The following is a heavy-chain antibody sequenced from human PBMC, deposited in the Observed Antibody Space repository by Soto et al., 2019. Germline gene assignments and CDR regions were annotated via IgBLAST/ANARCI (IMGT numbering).Heavy chain of an antibody. CDR3: ARDQGYYDFWSGYENYYYGMDV. Sequence: GASVKVSCKASGGTFSSYAISWVRQAPGQGLEWMGGIIPIFGTANYAQKFQGRVTITADESTSTAYMELSSLRSEDTAVYYCARDQGYYDFWSGYENYYYGMDVWGQGTTVTVSS. D-gene: IGHD3-3*01. CDR2: IIPIFGTA. J-gene: IGHJ6*02. CDR1: GGTFSSYA. V-gene: IGHV1-69*13.